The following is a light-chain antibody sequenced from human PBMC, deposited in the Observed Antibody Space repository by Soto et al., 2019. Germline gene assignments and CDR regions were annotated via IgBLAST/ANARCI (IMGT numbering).Light chain of an antibody. CDR2: AAS. CDR3: QQSYSMPYA. J-gene: IGKJ2*01. CDR1: QTTNNY. V-gene: IGKV1-39*01. Sequence: DSQMTQSPSSLSASVGDRVTIMCRACQTTNNYLTWYQLKPGTAPKLLIYAASTLQTGVPSRFTGSGSGTDFTLNIISLQPEDYATYFCQQSYSMPYAFAPGTKVDI.